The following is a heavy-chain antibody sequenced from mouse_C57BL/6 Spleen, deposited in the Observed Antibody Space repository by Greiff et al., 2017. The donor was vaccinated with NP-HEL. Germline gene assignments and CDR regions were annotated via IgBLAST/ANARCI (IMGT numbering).Heavy chain of an antibody. Sequence: VQLQQSGASVKISCKASGYAFSSYWMNWVKQRPGKGLEWIGQIYPGDGDTNYNGKFKGKATLTADKSSSTAYMQLSSLTSEDSAVYFCARHYYGSSPFDYWGQGTTLTVSS. V-gene: IGHV1-80*01. CDR2: IYPGDGDT. CDR3: ARHYYGSSPFDY. D-gene: IGHD1-1*01. CDR1: GYAFSSYW. J-gene: IGHJ2*01.